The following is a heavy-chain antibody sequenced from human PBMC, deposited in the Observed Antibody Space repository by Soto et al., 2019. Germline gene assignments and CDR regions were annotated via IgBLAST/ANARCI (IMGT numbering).Heavy chain of an antibody. J-gene: IGHJ6*02. V-gene: IGHV1-3*05. CDR3: ARDPSYYGMDV. CDR1: GYTFTNYA. CDR2: INAGNGNT. Sequence: QVQLMQSGAEEKKPGASVKVSCKASGYTFTNYAMHWVRQAPGQRLEWMGWINAGNGNTKYSQKFQGRVTITRDTSASTAYMELSSLRSEDTAVYYCARDPSYYGMDVWGQGTTVTVSS.